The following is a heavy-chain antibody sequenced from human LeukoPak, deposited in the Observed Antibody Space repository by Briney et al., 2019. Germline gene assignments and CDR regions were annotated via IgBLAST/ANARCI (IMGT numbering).Heavy chain of an antibody. V-gene: IGHV1-69*05. Sequence: SVKVSCKASGGTFSSYAISWVRQAPGQGLEWMGGIIPIFGTANYAQKFQGRVTITTDESTSTAYMELSSLRSEDTAVYYCARLGYGSGSYSDRLDYWGQGTLVTVSS. CDR3: ARLGYGSGSYSDRLDY. J-gene: IGHJ4*02. CDR1: GGTFSSYA. CDR2: IIPIFGTA. D-gene: IGHD3-10*01.